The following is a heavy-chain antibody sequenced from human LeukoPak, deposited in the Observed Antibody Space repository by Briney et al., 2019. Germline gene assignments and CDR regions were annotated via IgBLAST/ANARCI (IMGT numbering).Heavy chain of an antibody. CDR2: INHSGST. CDR3: ARSILRYYYNASGYYPYYFDY. Sequence: PSETLSLTCAVYGGSFSVYYWSWIRQPPGKGLEWIGEINHSGSTNYNPSLKSRVTMSIDTSKNQFSLRLSSVTAADTAVYYCARSILRYYYNASGYYPYYFDYWGQGVLVTVSS. CDR1: GGSFSVYY. J-gene: IGHJ4*02. V-gene: IGHV4-34*01. D-gene: IGHD3-22*01.